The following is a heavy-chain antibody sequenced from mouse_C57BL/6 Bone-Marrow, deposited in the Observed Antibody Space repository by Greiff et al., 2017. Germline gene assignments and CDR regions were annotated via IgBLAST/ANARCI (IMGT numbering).Heavy chain of an antibody. J-gene: IGHJ4*01. Sequence: EVQLQQSGPELVKPGASVKISCKASGYTFTDYYMNWVKQSHGKSLEWIGDINPNNGGTSYNQKFKGKATLTVDKSSSTAYMELRSLTSEDSAVYYCARSHYYAYYYAMDYWGQGTSVTVSS. V-gene: IGHV1-26*01. CDR2: INPNNGGT. D-gene: IGHD1-2*01. CDR1: GYTFTDYY. CDR3: ARSHYYAYYYAMDY.